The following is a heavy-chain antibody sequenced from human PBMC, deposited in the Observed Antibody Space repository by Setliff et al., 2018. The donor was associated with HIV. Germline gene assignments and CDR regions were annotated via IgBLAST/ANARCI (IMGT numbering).Heavy chain of an antibody. Sequence: SETLSLTCGVSGYSMSSGYYWGWIRQPPGKGLEWIGNVYHTGSTYYNPSFKSRVTISVDTSKNQFSLKLSSVIAADTAVYYCARHAAGPDGPFDYWGQGTLVTVSS. CDR2: VYHTGST. CDR1: GYSMSSGYY. CDR3: ARHAAGPDGPFDY. D-gene: IGHD2-2*01. V-gene: IGHV4-38-2*01. J-gene: IGHJ4*02.